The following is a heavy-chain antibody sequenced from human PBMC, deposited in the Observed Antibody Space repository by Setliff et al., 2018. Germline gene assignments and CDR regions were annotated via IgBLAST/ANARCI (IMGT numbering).Heavy chain of an antibody. CDR3: ARGRKYRAVYFFDY. CDR2: ITYDGSNK. CDR1: GFTFSSYA. V-gene: IGHV3-30*01. D-gene: IGHD1-1*01. Sequence: PGESLKISCAASGFTFSSYAMHWVRQAPGKGLEWVAVITYDGSNKFYADSVRGRFTISRDISKNTLYVQMNSLRTEDTAVYYCARGRKYRAVYFFDYWGQGALVTVSS. J-gene: IGHJ4*02.